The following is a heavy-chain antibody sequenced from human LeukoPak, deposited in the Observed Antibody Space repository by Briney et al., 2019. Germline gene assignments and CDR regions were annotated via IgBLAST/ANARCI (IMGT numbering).Heavy chain of an antibody. V-gene: IGHV4-4*07. Sequence: PSETLSLTCTVSGGFLSDYYWSWIRQPAGKGLEWIGRIYTSGSTNYNPSLKSRVTMSVDTSKNQLSLKLSSVTAADTAVYYCARDRYYYDSSGHARNFDYWGQGTLVTVSS. CDR3: ARDRYYYDSSGHARNFDY. D-gene: IGHD3-22*01. CDR2: IYTSGST. CDR1: GGFLSDYY. J-gene: IGHJ4*02.